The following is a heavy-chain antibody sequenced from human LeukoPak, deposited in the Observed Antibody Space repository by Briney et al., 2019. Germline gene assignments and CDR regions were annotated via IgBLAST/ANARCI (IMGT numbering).Heavy chain of an antibody. CDR2: IYYSGCT. CDR3: ASGTSWFGELLLNYYYYGMDV. CDR1: GGSISSGGYY. D-gene: IGHD3-10*01. Sequence: SETLSLTCTVSGGSISSGGYYWSWIRQHPGKGLEWIGYIYYSGCTYYNPSLKSRVTISVDTSKNQFSLKLSSVTAADTAVYYCASGTSWFGELLLNYYYYGMDVWGQGTTVTVSS. V-gene: IGHV4-31*03. J-gene: IGHJ6*02.